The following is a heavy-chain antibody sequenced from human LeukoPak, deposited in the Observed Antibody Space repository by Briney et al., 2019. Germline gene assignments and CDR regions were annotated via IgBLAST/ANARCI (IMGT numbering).Heavy chain of an antibody. Sequence: RGSLRLSCSVSGFTFSAYAMHWVRQAPGKGLEWVSYISSIGSAIYSAASVKGRSTISRDNAKNSLYLQMNSLRAEDTAVYYCARGQYCTNGVCTDYSYFDLWGRGTLVTVSS. J-gene: IGHJ2*01. D-gene: IGHD2-8*01. CDR2: ISSIGSAI. CDR3: ARGQYCTNGVCTDYSYFDL. V-gene: IGHV3-48*03. CDR1: GFTFSAYA.